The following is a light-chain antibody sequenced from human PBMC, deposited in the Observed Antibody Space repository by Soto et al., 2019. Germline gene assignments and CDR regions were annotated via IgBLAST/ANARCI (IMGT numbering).Light chain of an antibody. CDR2: AAS. CDR3: QQYNSYSWT. CDR1: QGIRID. V-gene: IGKV1-17*01. J-gene: IGKJ1*01. Sequence: DIQMTQSPSSLSASVGDRVTITCRASQGIRIDLGWYQQKPGKAPKRLIYAASSLQSGVPSRFSGSGSGTEFTLTISSLQPDDFATYYCQQYNSYSWTFGQGTKVDIK.